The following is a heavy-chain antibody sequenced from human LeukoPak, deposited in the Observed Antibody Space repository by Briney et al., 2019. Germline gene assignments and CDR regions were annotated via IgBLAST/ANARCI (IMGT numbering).Heavy chain of an antibody. V-gene: IGHV1-69*05. CDR1: GGTFSSYA. CDR2: IIPIFGTA. CDR3: ASVYKYGMDV. J-gene: IGHJ6*02. Sequence: SVKVSCKASGGTFSSYAISWVRQAPGQGLEWMGGIIPIFGTANYAQKFQGRATLTRATSTSTVYMELSSLRSEDTAVYYRASVYKYGMDVWGQGTTVIVSS.